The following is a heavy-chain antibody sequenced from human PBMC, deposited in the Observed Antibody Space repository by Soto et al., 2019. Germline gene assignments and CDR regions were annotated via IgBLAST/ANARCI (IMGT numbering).Heavy chain of an antibody. Sequence: QVQLQESGPGLVKPSGTLSLTCAVSNGSISNNDWWSWVRQPPGKGREWIGEINHSGTTNYNPSLKSRVTILVDKSKNQFSLKLTSVTASDTAVYYCARGITFGGVIFDDWGQGTLVTVSS. CDR3: ARGITFGGVIFDD. D-gene: IGHD3-16*01. CDR1: NGSISNNDW. J-gene: IGHJ4*02. CDR2: INHSGTT. V-gene: IGHV4-4*02.